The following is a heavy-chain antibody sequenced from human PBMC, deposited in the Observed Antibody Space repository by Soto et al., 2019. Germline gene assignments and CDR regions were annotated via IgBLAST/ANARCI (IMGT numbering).Heavy chain of an antibody. V-gene: IGHV4-59*11. CDR1: GASINFHY. CDR2: VYMNGIT. Sequence: EKLRLTCTVSGASINFHYWSWVRQAPGKGLEFIGYVYMNGITNYNPSLKSRVTLSADTSKNQLSLILAFATAADTATYYCAKIQRPRNGGTFAIWCQGQMVT. CDR3: AKIQRPRNGGTFAI. J-gene: IGHJ3*02. D-gene: IGHD2-15*01.